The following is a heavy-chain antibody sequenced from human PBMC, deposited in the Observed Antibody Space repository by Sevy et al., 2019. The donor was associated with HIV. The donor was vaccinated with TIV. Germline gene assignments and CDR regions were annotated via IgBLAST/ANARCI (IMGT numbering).Heavy chain of an antibody. D-gene: IGHD2-21*01. CDR1: GFSFSSYG. CDR2: IQYDGSNK. V-gene: IGHV3-30*02. CDR3: VKEGGGEGGDH. J-gene: IGHJ4*02. Sequence: QQSQTLSLTCAASGFSFSSYGMHWVRQAPGKGLEWMSYIQYDGSNKDYADSVKGRFTISRDNSKNTLYLQMNSLRVEDTAVFYCVKEGGGEGGDHWGQGTLVTVSS.